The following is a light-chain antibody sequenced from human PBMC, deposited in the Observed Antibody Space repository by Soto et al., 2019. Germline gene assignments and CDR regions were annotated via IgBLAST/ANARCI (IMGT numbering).Light chain of an antibody. CDR1: SSDIGAYNY. J-gene: IGLJ1*01. V-gene: IGLV2-14*01. CDR3: CSYTSSVTYV. CDR2: DVT. Sequence: QSALTQPASVSGSPGQSITISCTGNSSDIGAYNYVSWYQQHPGKAPKLMIYDVTNRPSGVSIRFSGSKSGNTASLTISGLQAVDEADYYCCSYTSSVTYVFGTGTKLTVL.